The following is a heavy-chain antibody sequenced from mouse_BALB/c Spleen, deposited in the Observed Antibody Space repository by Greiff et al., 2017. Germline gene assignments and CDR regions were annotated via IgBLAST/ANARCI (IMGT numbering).Heavy chain of an antibody. Sequence: QVQLKESGPGLVAPSQSLSITCTVSGFSLTSYDISWIRQPPGKGLEWLGVIWTGGGTNYNSAFMSRLSISKDNSKSQVFLKMNSLQTDDTAIYYCVRGNGYYRYFDVWGAGTTVTVSS. CDR1: GFSLTSYD. J-gene: IGHJ1*01. CDR3: VRGNGYYRYFDV. CDR2: IWTGGGT. D-gene: IGHD2-2*01. V-gene: IGHV2-9-2*01.